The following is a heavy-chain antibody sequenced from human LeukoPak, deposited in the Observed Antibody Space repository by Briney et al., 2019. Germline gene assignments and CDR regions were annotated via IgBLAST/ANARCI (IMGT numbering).Heavy chain of an antibody. CDR2: ISYDGSNK. Sequence: GGSLRLSCAASGFTFSSYAMHWVRQAPGKGLEWVAVISYDGSNKYYADSVKGRFTISRDNSKNTLYLQMNSLRAEDTAVYYCARDDIPPFAPLDYWGQGTLVTVSS. CDR3: ARDDIPPFAPLDY. CDR1: GFTFSSYA. V-gene: IGHV3-30-3*01. J-gene: IGHJ4*02. D-gene: IGHD3-9*01.